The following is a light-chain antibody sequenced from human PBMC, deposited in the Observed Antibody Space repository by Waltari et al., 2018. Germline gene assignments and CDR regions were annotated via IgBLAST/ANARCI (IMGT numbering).Light chain of an antibody. CDR3: QQSFSTPLT. V-gene: IGKV1-39*01. J-gene: IGKJ4*01. Sequence: DIQMTQSPSSLSASLGDSVTITCRASQSISSYLNWYQQKPGVAPKLLIYAASSLRNGVPSRFSGSGSGTDFSLTISSLQPDDFATYYCQQSFSTPLTFGGGTKVEIK. CDR1: QSISSY. CDR2: AAS.